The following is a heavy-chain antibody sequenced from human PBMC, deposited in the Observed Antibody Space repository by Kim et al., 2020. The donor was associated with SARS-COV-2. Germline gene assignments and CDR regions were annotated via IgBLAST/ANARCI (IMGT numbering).Heavy chain of an antibody. J-gene: IGHJ4*02. D-gene: IGHD7-27*01. CDR3: ARTQNGDIDY. Sequence: AKKFQDRVTMTRDTSTQIAYMELSSLRSDDTAVFYCARTQNGDIDYWGQGTLVTVSS. V-gene: IGHV1-46*01.